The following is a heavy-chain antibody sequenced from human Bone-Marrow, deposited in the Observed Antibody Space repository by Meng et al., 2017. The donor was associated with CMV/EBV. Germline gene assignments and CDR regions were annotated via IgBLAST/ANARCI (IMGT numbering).Heavy chain of an antibody. J-gene: IGHJ4*02. V-gene: IGHV3-30*02. D-gene: IGHD3-3*01. Sequence: GESLKISCAASGFAFNTYGMHRVRQAPGKGLEWVAFIRSDGRNKYYAESLKGRFTISRDNSKNTLYLQMNNLRAEDTAVYQCAKDHGGLNRGGSGPGDWGQGTLVTVSS. CDR3: AKDHGGLNRGGSGPGD. CDR1: GFAFNTYG. CDR2: IRSDGRNK.